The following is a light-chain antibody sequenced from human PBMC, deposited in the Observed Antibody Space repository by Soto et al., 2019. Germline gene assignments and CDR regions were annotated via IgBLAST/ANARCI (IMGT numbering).Light chain of an antibody. CDR2: GAS. J-gene: IGKJ1*01. CDR1: PSVSSH. CDR3: QQYHIWWT. Sequence: EIVMTQSPATLSVSPGERATLSCRASPSVSSHLAWYQQKPGQAPRLLISGASTRATGIPARFSGSGSGTEFTLTISSLQSEDFAVYNGQQYHIWWTFGQGTKGEIK. V-gene: IGKV3-15*01.